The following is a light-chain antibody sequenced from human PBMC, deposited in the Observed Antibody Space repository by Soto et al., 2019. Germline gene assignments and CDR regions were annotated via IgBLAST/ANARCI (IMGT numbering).Light chain of an antibody. CDR3: QQSYSTPRVT. CDR1: QGISSY. CDR2: AAS. J-gene: IGKJ3*01. Sequence: AIRMTQSPSSFSASTGDRVTITCRASQGISSYLAWYQQKPGKAPKLLIYAASTLQSGVPSRFSGSGSGTDFTLTISCLQSEDFATYYCQQSYSTPRVTFGPGTKVDIK. V-gene: IGKV1-8*01.